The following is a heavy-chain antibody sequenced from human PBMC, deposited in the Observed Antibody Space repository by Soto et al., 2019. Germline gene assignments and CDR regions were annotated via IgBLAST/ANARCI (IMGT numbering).Heavy chain of an antibody. Sequence: QVQLMQSGAEVKKPGASVKVSCKASGDTFTDYYIHWVRQAPGQGLEWMGTVNPSGGHTTYAQHFLGRVNMTRDTSTSPLYMEVTSLTSDDTAIYYCARGGHVVVVTAALDYWGQGTLVTVSS. CDR3: ARGGHVVVVTAALDY. CDR2: VNPSGGHT. D-gene: IGHD2-21*02. V-gene: IGHV1-46*01. CDR1: GDTFTDYY. J-gene: IGHJ4*02.